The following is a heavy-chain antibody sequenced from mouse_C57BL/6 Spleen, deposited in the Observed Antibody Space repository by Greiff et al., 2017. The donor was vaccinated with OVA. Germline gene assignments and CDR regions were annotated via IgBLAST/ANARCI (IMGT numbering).Heavy chain of an antibody. CDR2: INPNNGGN. Sequence: EVQLQQSGPELVKPGASVKMSCKASGYTFTDYNMHWVKQSHGKSLEWIGYINPNNGGNSYNQKFKGKATLTVYKSYSPAYMELRSLTSEDAAVYYCAICPHYYGSNGFAYWGQGTLVTVSA. CDR1: GYTFTDYN. J-gene: IGHJ3*01. V-gene: IGHV1-22*01. D-gene: IGHD1-1*01. CDR3: AICPHYYGSNGFAY.